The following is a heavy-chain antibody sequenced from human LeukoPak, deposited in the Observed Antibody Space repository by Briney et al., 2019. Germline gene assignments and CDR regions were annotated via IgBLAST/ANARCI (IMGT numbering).Heavy chain of an antibody. CDR1: GYTFTSYD. CDR3: ARGPSHTMVRGVNWFDP. CDR2: MNLNSGNT. V-gene: IGHV1-8*03. D-gene: IGHD3-10*01. Sequence: ASVKVSCKASGYTFTSYDINWVRQATGQGREWIGWMNLNSGNTGYAQKFQGRVTITRNTSISTAYLDLSSLRAEDTAVYYCARGPSHTMVRGVNWFDPWGQGTLVTVSS. J-gene: IGHJ5*02.